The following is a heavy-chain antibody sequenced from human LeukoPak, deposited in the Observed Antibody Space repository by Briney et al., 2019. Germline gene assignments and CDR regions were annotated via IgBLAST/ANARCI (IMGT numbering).Heavy chain of an antibody. Sequence: ASVKVSCKASGYTFTSYDINWVRQATGQGLEWMGWMNPNSGNTGYAQKFQGRVTMTRNTSISTAYMELSSLRSEDTAVYYCARDGSGSTSPSGPPRYWGQGTLVTVSS. CDR1: GYTFTSYD. D-gene: IGHD3-10*01. CDR2: MNPNSGNT. J-gene: IGHJ4*02. V-gene: IGHV1-8*01. CDR3: ARDGSGSTSPSGPPRY.